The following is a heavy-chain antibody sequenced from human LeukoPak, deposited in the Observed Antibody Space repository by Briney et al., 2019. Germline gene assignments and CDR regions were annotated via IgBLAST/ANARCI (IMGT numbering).Heavy chain of an antibody. J-gene: IGHJ4*02. CDR2: ITTYNGDT. D-gene: IGHD3-10*01. CDR3: ARRMNSGSYYPSYYFDY. CDR1: GYTFTNYG. V-gene: IGHV1-18*01. Sequence: ASVNVSCKASGYTFTNYGFSWVRQAPGRGREWMGWITTYNGDTNYAQKLQGRVTMTTDTSTSTAYMELRSLGSDDTAVYYCARRMNSGSYYPSYYFDYWGQGTLVTVSS.